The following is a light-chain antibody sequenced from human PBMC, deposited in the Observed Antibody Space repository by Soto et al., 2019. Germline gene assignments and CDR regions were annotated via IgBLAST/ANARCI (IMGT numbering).Light chain of an antibody. CDR1: SSDVGRYNY. CDR3: SSYAGNSRYV. CDR2: EVS. V-gene: IGLV2-8*01. Sequence: SVLTQPSSASGSPGQSVTISCTGTSSDVGRYNYISWYQQRPGKAPKLIIYEVSKRPSGVPDRLSGFKYGNTASLTVSGLQAEDEADYYCSSYAGNSRYVFGTGTKATV. J-gene: IGLJ1*01.